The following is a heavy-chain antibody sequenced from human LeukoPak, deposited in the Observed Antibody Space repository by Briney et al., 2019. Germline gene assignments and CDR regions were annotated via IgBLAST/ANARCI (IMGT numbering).Heavy chain of an antibody. CDR1: GFTFSSYS. D-gene: IGHD3-3*01. CDR3: ARVGGNDFWSGYPEY. CDR2: ISSSSSYI. Sequence: KPGGSLRLSCAASGFTFSSYSMNWVRQAPGKGLEWVSSISSSSSYIYYADSVKGRFTISRDNAKNSLYLQMNGLRAEDTAVYYCARVGGNDFWSGYPEYWGQGTLVTVSS. J-gene: IGHJ4*02. V-gene: IGHV3-21*01.